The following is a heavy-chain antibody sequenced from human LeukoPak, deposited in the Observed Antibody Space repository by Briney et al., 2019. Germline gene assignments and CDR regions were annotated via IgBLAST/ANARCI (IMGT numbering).Heavy chain of an antibody. J-gene: IGHJ4*02. CDR3: ARGTSSSWFDY. CDR2: IYTSGST. CDR1: GGTISSYY. D-gene: IGHD6-13*01. V-gene: IGHV4-4*07. Sequence: SETLSLTCTVSGGTISSYYWSWIRQPAGKGPEWIGRIYTSGSTNYNPSLKSRVTMSVDTSKNQFSLKLSSVTAADTAVYYCARGTSSSWFDYWGQGTLVTVSS.